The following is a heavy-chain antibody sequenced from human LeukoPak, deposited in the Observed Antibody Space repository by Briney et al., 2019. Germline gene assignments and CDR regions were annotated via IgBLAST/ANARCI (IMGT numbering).Heavy chain of an antibody. CDR2: ISYDGSNK. CDR3: ARPGTGAERDLLFDY. V-gene: IGHV3-30-3*01. CDR1: GFTFSSYA. D-gene: IGHD1-7*01. J-gene: IGHJ4*02. Sequence: PGGSLRLSCAASGFTFSSYAMHWARQAPGKGLEWVAVISYDGSNKYYADSVKGRFTISRDNSKNTLYLQMNSLRAEDTAVYYCARPGTGAERDLLFDYWGQGTLVTVSS.